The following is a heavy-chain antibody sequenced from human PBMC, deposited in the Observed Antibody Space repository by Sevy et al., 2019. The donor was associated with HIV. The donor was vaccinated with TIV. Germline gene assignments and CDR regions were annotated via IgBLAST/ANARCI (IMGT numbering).Heavy chain of an antibody. V-gene: IGHV4-59*01. CDR2: IYFGGRT. CDR3: ARVITMEGDAFDI. D-gene: IGHD3-10*01. J-gene: IGHJ3*02. CDR1: GGSMTSYY. Sequence: SETLSLTCSVSGGSMTSYYWSWIRQPPGKGLEWIGHIYFGGRTQYNPSLKSRVTISLDSSKHQFSLEVNSVIAADTAVYYCARVITMEGDAFDIWGPGTMVTVSS.